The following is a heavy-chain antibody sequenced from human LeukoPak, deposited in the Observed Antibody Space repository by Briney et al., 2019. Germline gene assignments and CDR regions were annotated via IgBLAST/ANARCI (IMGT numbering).Heavy chain of an antibody. CDR3: AAGGFGEPIDY. V-gene: IGHV3-33*01. CDR1: GFTFSSYG. Sequence: GGSLRLSCAASGFTFSSYGMHWVRQAPGKGLEWVAVIWYDGSNIYYADSVKGRFTISRDNSKNTLYLQMNSLRAEDTAVYYCAAGGFGEPIDYWGQGTLVTVSS. CDR2: IWYDGSNI. D-gene: IGHD3-10*01. J-gene: IGHJ4*02.